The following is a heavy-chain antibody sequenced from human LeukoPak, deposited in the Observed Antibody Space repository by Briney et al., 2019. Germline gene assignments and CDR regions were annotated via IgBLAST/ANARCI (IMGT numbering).Heavy chain of an antibody. CDR3: SRERYCTTTRCSDY. V-gene: IGHV3-74*03. J-gene: IGHJ4*02. CDR2: ISTDGSST. D-gene: IGHD2-2*01. CDR1: GFTFSNYW. Sequence: GGSLRLSCAASGFTFSNYWMHWVRQAPGKGLVWVSRISTDGSSTTYADSVKGRFTISRSNAKNTLYPEMNSRRADDTAAYYCSRERYCTTTRCSDYGGQGTLVTVPS.